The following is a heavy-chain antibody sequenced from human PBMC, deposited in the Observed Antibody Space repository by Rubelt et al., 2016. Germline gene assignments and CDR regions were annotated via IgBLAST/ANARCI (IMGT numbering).Heavy chain of an antibody. CDR1: GGSISSYY. Sequence: QVQLQESGPGLVKPSETLSLTCTVSGGSISSYYWSWIRQPPGKGPEWIGYIYYSGSTKYNPSLKSRVTISVDTSKNQFSLKLSSVTAADTAVYYCARDLGGSGYYYGMDVWGQGTTVTVSS. J-gene: IGHJ6*02. CDR2: IYYSGST. CDR3: ARDLGGSGYYYGMDV. V-gene: IGHV4-59*12. D-gene: IGHD3-10*01.